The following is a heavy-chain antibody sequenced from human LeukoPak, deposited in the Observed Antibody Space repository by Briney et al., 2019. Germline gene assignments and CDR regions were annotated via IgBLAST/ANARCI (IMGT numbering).Heavy chain of an antibody. CDR2: MHQSGKN. D-gene: IGHD6-19*01. J-gene: IGHJ4*01. V-gene: IGHV4-59*12. CDR1: GGSISSYY. CDR3: AGLSGKQWLTVSKYFTY. Sequence: PSETLSLTCTVSGGSISSYYWSWIRQPPRKGREWIGEMHQSGKNNYNTSLKSRVTISQNTPQNQFSLRLSSVTAADTAVYYFAGLSGKQWLTVSKYFTYSGQGTLVTASS.